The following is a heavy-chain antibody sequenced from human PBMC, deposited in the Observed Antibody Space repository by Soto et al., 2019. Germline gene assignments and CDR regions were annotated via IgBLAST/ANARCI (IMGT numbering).Heavy chain of an antibody. D-gene: IGHD7-27*01. Sequence: SETLSLTCAVSGYSISSDYYWGWIRQPPGKGLEWIGSISHRGSPYYNPSLKTRVTMSVDTSKIQLSLKLSSVTAADTARCYCARGLSGGFDYWGQGTLVNVSS. J-gene: IGHJ4*02. CDR1: GYSISSDYY. V-gene: IGHV4-38-2*01. CDR2: ISHRGSP. CDR3: ARGLSGGFDY.